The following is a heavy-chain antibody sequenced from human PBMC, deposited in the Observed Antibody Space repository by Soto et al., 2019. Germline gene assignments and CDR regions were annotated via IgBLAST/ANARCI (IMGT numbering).Heavy chain of an antibody. Sequence: KSGPTLVNPTQTLTLTCTFSGFSLSTSGVGVGWIRQPPGKALGWLALIYWNDDKRYSPSLKSRLTITKDTSKNQVVLTMTNMDPVDTATYYCAHRAYDLSYNWNYVHFDAFDIWGQGTMVTVSS. CDR3: AHRAYDLSYNWNYVHFDAFDI. J-gene: IGHJ3*02. CDR2: IYWNDDK. D-gene: IGHD1-7*01. CDR1: GFSLSTSGVG. V-gene: IGHV2-5*01.